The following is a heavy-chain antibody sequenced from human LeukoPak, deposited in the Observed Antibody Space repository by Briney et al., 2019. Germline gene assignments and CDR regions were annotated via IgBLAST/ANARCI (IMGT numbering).Heavy chain of an antibody. J-gene: IGHJ3*02. CDR2: ISGSGGST. V-gene: IGHV3-23*01. D-gene: IGHD6-13*01. Sequence: GGSLRLSCAASGFTFNTYAMSWVRQAPGKGLEWVSGISGSGGSTYYADSVKGRFTISRDNSKNTLYVQMNSLRAEDTALYYCAKGGSSSWNAFDIWGQGKLVTVSS. CDR1: GFTFNTYA. CDR3: AKGGSSSWNAFDI.